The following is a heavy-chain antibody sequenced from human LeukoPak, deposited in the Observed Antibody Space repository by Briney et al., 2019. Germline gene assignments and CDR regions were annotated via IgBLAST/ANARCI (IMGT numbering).Heavy chain of an antibody. D-gene: IGHD6-13*01. CDR2: ISSSGSTI. J-gene: IGHJ4*02. CDR3: ARRGAAAGKLDY. V-gene: IGHV3-48*03. Sequence: GGSLRLSCAASGFTFSSYEMNWVRQAPGKGLEWVSYISSSGSTIYYADSVKGRFTISRDNAKNSLYLQMNSLRAEDTAVYYCARRGAAAGKLDYWGQGPWSPSPQ. CDR1: GFTFSSYE.